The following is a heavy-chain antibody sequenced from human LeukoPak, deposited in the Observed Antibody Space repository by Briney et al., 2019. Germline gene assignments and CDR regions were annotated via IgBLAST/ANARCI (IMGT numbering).Heavy chain of an antibody. J-gene: IGHJ4*02. CDR1: GFIFSSYI. D-gene: IGHD4-17*01. Sequence: GGSLRLSCAASGFIFSSYIMNWVRQAPGKGLEWVSYISSSSSYTHYADSVKGRFTISRDNAKNPLFLQMSSLRAEDTGVYYCARGHYGDYVLDYWGQGTLVTVTS. CDR3: ARGHYGDYVLDY. V-gene: IGHV3-21*01. CDR2: ISSSSSYT.